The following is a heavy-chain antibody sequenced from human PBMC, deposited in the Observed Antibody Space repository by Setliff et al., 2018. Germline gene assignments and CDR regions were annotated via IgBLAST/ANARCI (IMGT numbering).Heavy chain of an antibody. CDR3: ARDRSAYSYGLDV. V-gene: IGHV4-4*08. CDR2: IYHNGNT. Sequence: SETLSLTCTVSGGSISPYFWSWIRQSPGKGLEWIGYIYHNGNTNSNPSLKSRVTMSVDTSKNQFALNLTSVTAADTAVYYCARDRSAYSYGLDVWGQGTTVTVSS. J-gene: IGHJ6*02. CDR1: GGSISPYF.